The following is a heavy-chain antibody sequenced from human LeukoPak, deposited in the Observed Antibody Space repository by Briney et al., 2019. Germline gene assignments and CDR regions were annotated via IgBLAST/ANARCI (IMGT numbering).Heavy chain of an antibody. J-gene: IGHJ3*02. Sequence: GESPKISCKGSGYSFASYWIGWVRQMPGKGLEWMGIIYPGDSDTRYSPSFRGQVTISADKSISTAYLQWSSLKASDTAIYYCALAGTSDAFDIWGQGAMVTVSS. CDR3: ALAGTSDAFDI. D-gene: IGHD6-13*01. CDR2: IYPGDSDT. CDR1: GYSFASYW. V-gene: IGHV5-51*01.